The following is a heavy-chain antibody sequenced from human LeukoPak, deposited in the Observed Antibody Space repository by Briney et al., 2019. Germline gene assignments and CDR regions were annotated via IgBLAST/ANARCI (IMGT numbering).Heavy chain of an antibody. Sequence: PGGSLRLSCAASGFTFSSYAMSWVRQAPGKGLEWVSAISGSGGSTYYADSVKGRFTISRDNSKNTLYLQMNSLRAEDTAVYYCAKDRGYDSSGYYSDYWGQGTLVTVSS. J-gene: IGHJ4*02. V-gene: IGHV3-23*01. CDR2: ISGSGGST. CDR3: AKDRGYDSSGYYSDY. CDR1: GFTFSSYA. D-gene: IGHD3-22*01.